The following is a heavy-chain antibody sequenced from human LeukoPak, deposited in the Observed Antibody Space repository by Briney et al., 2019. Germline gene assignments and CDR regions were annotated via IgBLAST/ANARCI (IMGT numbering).Heavy chain of an antibody. CDR3: AREDGGYSYGYIYYFDY. CDR2: INPNSGGT. V-gene: IGHV1-2*02. D-gene: IGHD5-18*01. J-gene: IGHJ4*02. CDR1: GYTFTGYY. Sequence: GASVKVSCKASGYTFTGYYMHWVRQAPGQGLERMGWINPNSGGTNYAQKFQGRVTMTRDTSISTAYMELSRLRSDDTAVYYCAREDGGYSYGYIYYFDYWGQGTLVTVSS.